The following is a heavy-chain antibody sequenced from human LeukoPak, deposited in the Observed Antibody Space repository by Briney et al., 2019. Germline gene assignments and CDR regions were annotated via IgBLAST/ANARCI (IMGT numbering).Heavy chain of an antibody. D-gene: IGHD6-6*01. CDR1: GFTVSSNY. CDR3: AREIAARLDY. V-gene: IGHV3-66*02. J-gene: IGHJ4*02. CDR2: IYSGGST. Sequence: PGGSLRLSCAASGFTVSSNYMSWVRQAPGKGLEWVSVIYSGGSTYYAGSVKGRFTISGDNSKNTLYLQMNSLRAEDTAVYYCAREIAARLDYWGQGTLVTVSS.